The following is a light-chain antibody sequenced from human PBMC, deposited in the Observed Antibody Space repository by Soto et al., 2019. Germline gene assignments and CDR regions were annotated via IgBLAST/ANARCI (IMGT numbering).Light chain of an antibody. J-gene: IGKJ1*01. CDR1: QSLSRY. Sequence: VLTQSPDTLSLSPGERAALSCRASQSLSRYFAWYQQTPGRAPRVLIYDASSRATGVPARFSGSGSGTNFTLTISSLEPEDSAIYYCQQRSNWPWTFGQGTKVDIK. V-gene: IGKV3-11*01. CDR2: DAS. CDR3: QQRSNWPWT.